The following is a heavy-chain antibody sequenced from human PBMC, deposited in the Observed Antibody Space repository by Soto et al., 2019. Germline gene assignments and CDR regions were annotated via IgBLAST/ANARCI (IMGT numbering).Heavy chain of an antibody. CDR2: IYSGGKT. D-gene: IGHD2-8*01. Sequence: EVQLVESGGGLVQPGGSLRLSCAVSGFTVSNNYMTWVRQAPGKGLEWVSIIYSGGKTYYTDSVKGRFTISRDSSKNTLYLQMNSLRAEDTAVYYCATNSDRGYWGQVNLVTVS. V-gene: IGHV3-66*01. CDR1: GFTVSNNY. CDR3: ATNSDRGY. J-gene: IGHJ4*02.